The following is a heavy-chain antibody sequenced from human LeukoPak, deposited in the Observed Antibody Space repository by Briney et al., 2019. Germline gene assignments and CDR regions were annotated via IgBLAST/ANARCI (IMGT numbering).Heavy chain of an antibody. J-gene: IGHJ4*02. V-gene: IGHV4-34*01. Sequence: SETPSLTCAVYGGSFSGYYWSWIRQPPGKGLEWIGEINHSGSTNYNPSLKSRVTISVDTSKNQFSLKLSSVTAADTAVYYCARDRGTYSSRFDYWGQGTLVTVSS. CDR2: INHSGST. D-gene: IGHD6-13*01. CDR3: ARDRGTYSSRFDY. CDR1: GGSFSGYY.